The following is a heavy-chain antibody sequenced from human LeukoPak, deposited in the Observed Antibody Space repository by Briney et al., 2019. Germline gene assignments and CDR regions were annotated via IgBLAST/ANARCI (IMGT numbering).Heavy chain of an antibody. D-gene: IGHD2-15*01. CDR3: ARKQGYCSGGRCYGRFDH. CDR1: GGSMSSYF. CDR2: IFYSGST. V-gene: IGHV4-59*01. J-gene: IGHJ5*02. Sequence: SETLSLTCTVSGGSMSSYFWSWIRQPPGKGLEWIGYIFYSGSTSYNPSLKSRVTISVDTSKNQFSLKLSSVTAADTAVYYCARKQGYCSGGRCYGRFDHWGQGTLVTVSS.